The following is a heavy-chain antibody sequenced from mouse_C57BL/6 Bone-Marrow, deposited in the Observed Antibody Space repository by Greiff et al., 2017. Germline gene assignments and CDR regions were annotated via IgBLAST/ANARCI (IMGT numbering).Heavy chain of an antibody. CDR1: GYTFTNYW. V-gene: IGHV1-64*01. Sequence: QVQLQQPGAELVKPGASVKLSCKASGYTFTNYWMHWVKPRPGQGLEWIGMMQPNGGSPDYNEKFKSEATLSVYKSSRAAYMELRSLTAEDSAVYYCAGSYNYADYTIDYWGQGTSVTVSS. J-gene: IGHJ4*01. CDR2: MQPNGGSP. CDR3: AGSYNYADYTIDY. D-gene: IGHD2-12*01.